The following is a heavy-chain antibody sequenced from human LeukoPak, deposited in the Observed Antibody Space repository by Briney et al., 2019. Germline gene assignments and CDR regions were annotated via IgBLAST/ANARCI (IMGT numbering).Heavy chain of an antibody. J-gene: IGHJ5*02. CDR1: GYSISSGYY. CDR2: IYHSGST. V-gene: IGHV4-38-2*02. D-gene: IGHD2-15*01. Sequence: PETLSLTCTVSGYSISSGYYWGCIRQPPGKGLEWIGSIYHSGSTYYNPSLKSRVTISVDKSKNQFSLKLSSVTAADTAVYYCARGRGSYCPWGQGTLVTVSS. CDR3: ARGRGSYCP.